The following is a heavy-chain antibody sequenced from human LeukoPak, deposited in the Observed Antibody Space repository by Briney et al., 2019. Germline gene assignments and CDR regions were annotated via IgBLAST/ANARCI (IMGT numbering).Heavy chain of an antibody. V-gene: IGHV3-30-3*01. D-gene: IGHD5-18*01. Sequence: GGSLRLSCAASGFTFSSYAMHWVRQAPGKGLEWVAVISYDGSNKYYADSVKGRFTISRDNTKNTLYLQMNSLRAEDTAVYYCARDDSGYSYGFADYWGQGTLVTVSS. CDR1: GFTFSSYA. CDR3: ARDDSGYSYGFADY. J-gene: IGHJ4*02. CDR2: ISYDGSNK.